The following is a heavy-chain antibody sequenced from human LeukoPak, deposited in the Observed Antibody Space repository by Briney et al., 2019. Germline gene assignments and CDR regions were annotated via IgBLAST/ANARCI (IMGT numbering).Heavy chain of an antibody. CDR3: ATHELKDAFDI. J-gene: IGHJ3*02. CDR2: ISYDGSNK. D-gene: IGHD3-10*01. V-gene: IGHV3-30*04. Sequence: GGSLRLSCAASGFTFSSYAMHWVRQAPGKGLEWVAVISYDGSNKYYADSVKGRFTISRDNSKNTLYLQMNSLRAEDTAVYYCATHELKDAFDIWGQGTMVTVSS. CDR1: GFTFSSYA.